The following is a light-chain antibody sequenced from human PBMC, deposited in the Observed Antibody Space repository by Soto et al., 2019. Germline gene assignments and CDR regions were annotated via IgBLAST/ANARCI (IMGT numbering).Light chain of an antibody. CDR1: QGISSF. Sequence: DIQMTQSPSSLSASVGDRVTITCRASQGISSFLAWFQQKPGKAPKSLIYGASSLQSGVPSKFSGSRSGTHFTLTIISLQPEDFATYYCQQYDTYPLTFGGGTKVEIK. V-gene: IGKV1-16*02. J-gene: IGKJ4*01. CDR2: GAS. CDR3: QQYDTYPLT.